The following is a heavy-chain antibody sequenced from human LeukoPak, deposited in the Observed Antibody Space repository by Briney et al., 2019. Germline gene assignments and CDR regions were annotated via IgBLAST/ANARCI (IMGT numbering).Heavy chain of an antibody. V-gene: IGHV3-66*01. Sequence: GGSLRLSCEVSGFTFSDHYMTWVRQAPGKGLEWVSVIYSGGNTYYADHVKGRFTISRDNTKNTLYLQMNSLRADDTAVYYCARDVGFIVGATPGAFDIWGQGTMVTVSS. D-gene: IGHD1-26*01. CDR2: IYSGGNT. CDR1: GFTFSDHY. CDR3: ARDVGFIVGATPGAFDI. J-gene: IGHJ3*02.